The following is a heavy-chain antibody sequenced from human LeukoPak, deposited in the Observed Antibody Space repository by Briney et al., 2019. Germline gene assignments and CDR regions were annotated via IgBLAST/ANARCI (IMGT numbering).Heavy chain of an antibody. J-gene: IGHJ6*01. D-gene: IGHD2-15*01. Sequence: PSETLSLTCTVFGGSISSSSYYWGWIRQPPGKGLEWIGCIYETGSTYYKSSLKSRVTISVDTSKNQFSLKLSSVTAADTAVYYCARHSGSGYYFYFYTMDVWGQGATVTVSS. CDR3: ARHSGSGYYFYFYTMDV. CDR2: IYETGST. CDR1: GGSISSSSYY. V-gene: IGHV4-39*01.